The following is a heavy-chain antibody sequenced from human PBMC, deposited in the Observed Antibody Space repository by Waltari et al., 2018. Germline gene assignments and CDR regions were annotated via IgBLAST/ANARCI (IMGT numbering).Heavy chain of an antibody. CDR2: ITNSGSSA. V-gene: IGHV3-23*01. D-gene: IGHD6-19*01. J-gene: IGHJ4*02. CDR3: AKRLGARAFDS. Sequence: EVQLLESGGTLVQPGGSLRLSCAASGFIFSSYDMSWVRQAPGKGLEWVSAITNSGSSAYYADYVKGRFTISRDNSKNTLYLQMNDLRGDDRAVYYCAKRLGARAFDSWGQGTLVTVSS. CDR1: GFIFSSYD.